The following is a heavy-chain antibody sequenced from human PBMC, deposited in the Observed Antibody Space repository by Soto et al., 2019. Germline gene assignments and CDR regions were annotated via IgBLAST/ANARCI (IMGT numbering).Heavy chain of an antibody. CDR1: GFTFSSYS. CDR2: ISSSSSYI. Sequence: GGSLRLSCAASGFTFSSYSMNWVRQAPGKGLEWVSSISSSSSYIYYADSVKGRFTISRDNAKNSLYLQMNSLRAEDTAVYYCARVRYSGYDYYYYYGMDVWGQGTTVTVSS. V-gene: IGHV3-21*01. J-gene: IGHJ6*02. CDR3: ARVRYSGYDYYYYYGMDV. D-gene: IGHD5-12*01.